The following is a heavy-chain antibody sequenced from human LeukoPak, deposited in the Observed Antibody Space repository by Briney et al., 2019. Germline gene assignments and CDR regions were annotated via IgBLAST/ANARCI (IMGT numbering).Heavy chain of an antibody. D-gene: IGHD6-25*01. CDR1: GYTFTNHG. CDR3: ARGFSSDPSAFFDS. Sequence: GASVKVSCKASGYTFTNHGISWVRQAPGQGLEWMGWITTSNGHPRFVDKFQGRVTMTTDTFTTTAYMELRSLTSDDTAVYYCARGFSSDPSAFFDSWGQGTLVTVSS. J-gene: IGHJ4*02. CDR2: ITTSNGHP. V-gene: IGHV1-18*01.